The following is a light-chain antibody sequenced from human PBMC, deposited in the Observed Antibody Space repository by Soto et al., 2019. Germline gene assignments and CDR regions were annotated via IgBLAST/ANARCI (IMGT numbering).Light chain of an antibody. CDR2: EVS. CDR3: SSYTSSSTWG. CDR1: SSDVGGYNY. Sequence: QSALTQPASVSGSPVQSITISCTGTSSDVGGYNYVSWYQQHPGKAPKLMIYEVSNRPSGVSNRFSGSKSGNTASLTISGLQAEDEADYYCSSYTSSSTWGFGGGTQRTVL. J-gene: IGLJ3*02. V-gene: IGLV2-14*01.